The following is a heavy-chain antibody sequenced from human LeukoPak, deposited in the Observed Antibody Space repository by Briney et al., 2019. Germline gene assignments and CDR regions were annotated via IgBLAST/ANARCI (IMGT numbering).Heavy chain of an antibody. CDR2: IYYSGST. CDR3: ARGPNYVWGSYRYFDY. J-gene: IGHJ4*02. Sequence: SETLFLTCTVSGASISSGDYYWSWIRQSPGTGLEWIGYIYYSGSTSYNPSLKSRVTISVDTSKNQFSLKLTSVTAADTAVYYCARGPNYVWGSYRYFDYWGQGTLVTVSS. D-gene: IGHD3-16*02. V-gene: IGHV4-30-4*01. CDR1: GASISSGDYY.